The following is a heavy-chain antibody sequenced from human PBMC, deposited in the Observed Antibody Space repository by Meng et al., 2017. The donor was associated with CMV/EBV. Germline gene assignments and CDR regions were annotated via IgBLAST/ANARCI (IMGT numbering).Heavy chain of an antibody. J-gene: IGHJ4*02. V-gene: IGHV3-21*01. Sequence: GESLRLSCLASGFTFSSINFIWVCQAPGKGLEWVSSISSSSSYIYYADSVKGRFTISRDNAKNSLYLQMNSLRAEDTAVYYCARVGAFYDFWSGYFGYWGQGTLVTVSS. CDR3: ARVGAFYDFWSGYFGY. D-gene: IGHD3-3*01. CDR2: ISSSSSYI. CDR1: GFTFSSIN.